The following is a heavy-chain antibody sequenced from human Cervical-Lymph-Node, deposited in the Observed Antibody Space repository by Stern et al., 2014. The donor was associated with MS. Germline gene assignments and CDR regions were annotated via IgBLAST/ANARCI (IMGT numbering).Heavy chain of an antibody. CDR1: GASFSTNA. Sequence: DQLVESGAEVKKPGSSVKVSCKVSGASFSTNAISWVRQAPGQGLEWMGAIVSIFDKANYAQKFQGRVTITADESTSTAYLDLSSLRSEDTAVYYCTREHHGGNFASWGQGTLVTVSS. V-gene: IGHV1-69*01. J-gene: IGHJ4*02. D-gene: IGHD4-23*01. CDR2: IVSIFDKA. CDR3: TREHHGGNFAS.